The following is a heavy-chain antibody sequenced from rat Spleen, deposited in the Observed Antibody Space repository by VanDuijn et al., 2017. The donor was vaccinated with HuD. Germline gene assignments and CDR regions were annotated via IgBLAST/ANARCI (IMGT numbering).Heavy chain of an antibody. CDR2: ISTGGGNT. J-gene: IGHJ4*01. CDR3: AGHGRGERTYYYVLDA. Sequence: EVQLVETGGGLVQPGRSMKLSCAASGFTFSNYYMAWVRQAPTKGLEWVASISTGGGNTYYRDSVKGRFTISRDNAKSTLYLLMDSLRSEDTATYYCAGHGRGERTYYYVLDAWGQGVSVTVSS. D-gene: IGHD4-3*01. V-gene: IGHV5-25*01. CDR1: GFTFSNYY.